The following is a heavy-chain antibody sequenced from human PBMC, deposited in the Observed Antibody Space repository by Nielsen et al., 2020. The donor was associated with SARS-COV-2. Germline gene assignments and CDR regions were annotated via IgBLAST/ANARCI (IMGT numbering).Heavy chain of an antibody. V-gene: IGHV5-10-1*01. CDR2: IDTSDSYI. D-gene: IGHD3-10*01. J-gene: IGHJ5*02. CDR1: GDGLSSYW. CDR3: ARHSNYYGSGTMSGWFDP. Sequence: GESLKISCKASGDGLSSYWISWVRQMPGKGPEWMGRIDTSDSYINYSPSFQGHVTISADKSISTAYLQWSSLKASDTAMYYCARHSNYYGSGTMSGWFDPWGQGTLVTVSS.